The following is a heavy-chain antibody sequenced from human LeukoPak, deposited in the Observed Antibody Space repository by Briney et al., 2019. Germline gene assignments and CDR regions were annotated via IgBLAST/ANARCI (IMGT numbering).Heavy chain of an antibody. CDR3: ARSPYSYGSYYFDY. V-gene: IGHV4-59*08. Sequence: SETLSLTCTVSGGSISSYYWSWIRQPPGKRLEWIGYIYYSGSTNYNPSLKSRVTISVDTSKNQFSLKLSSVTAADTAVYYCARSPYSYGSYYFDYWGQGTLVTVSS. J-gene: IGHJ4*02. CDR2: IYYSGST. D-gene: IGHD5-18*01. CDR1: GGSISSYY.